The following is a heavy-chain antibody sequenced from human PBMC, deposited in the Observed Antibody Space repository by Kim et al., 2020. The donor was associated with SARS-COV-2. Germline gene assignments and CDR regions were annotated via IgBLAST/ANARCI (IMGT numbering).Heavy chain of an antibody. D-gene: IGHD3-9*01. CDR3: ARDLYYDISNLDY. V-gene: IGHV3-21*01. Sequence: GGSLRLSCAASGFTFSSYSMNWVRQAPGKGLEWVSSISSSSSYIYYADSVKGRFTISRDNAKNSLYLQMNSLRAEDTAVYYCARDLYYDISNLDYWGQGTLDTVSS. CDR2: ISSSSSYI. J-gene: IGHJ4*02. CDR1: GFTFSSYS.